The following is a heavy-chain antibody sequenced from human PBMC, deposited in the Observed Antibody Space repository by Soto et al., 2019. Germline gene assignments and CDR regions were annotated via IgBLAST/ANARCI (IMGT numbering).Heavy chain of an antibody. V-gene: IGHV3-74*01. Sequence: EVQLLESGGGLVQPGGSLRLSCEASGFIFSNYCMNWVRQVPGKGLEWVSRMKYDGSTAYYADSVKGRFTISRDNAKNTGDQQMNMLTADDTAVYHGARGLPGYYGCDVWGHGTVGTGCS. J-gene: IGHJ3*01. D-gene: IGHD4-17*01. CDR3: ARGLPGYYGCDV. CDR1: GFIFSNYC. CDR2: MKYDGSTA.